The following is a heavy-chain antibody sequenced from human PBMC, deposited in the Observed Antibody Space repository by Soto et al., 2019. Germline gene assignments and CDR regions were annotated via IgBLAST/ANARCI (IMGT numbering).Heavy chain of an antibody. V-gene: IGHV3-23*01. J-gene: IGHJ4*02. D-gene: IGHD3-10*01. CDR2: ISGSGGST. CDR3: AKDPPQRLLWFGEFIGGFDY. Sequence: EVQLLESGGGLVQPGGSLRLSCAASGFTFSSYAMSWVRQAPGKGLEWVSAISGSGGSTYYADSVKGRFTISRDNSKNTLYLQMNSLRAEDTAVYYCAKDPPQRLLWFGEFIGGFDYWGQGTLVTVSS. CDR1: GFTFSSYA.